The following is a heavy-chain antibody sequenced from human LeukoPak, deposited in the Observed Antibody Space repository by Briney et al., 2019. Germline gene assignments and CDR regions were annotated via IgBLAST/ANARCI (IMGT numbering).Heavy chain of an antibody. CDR2: IYHSGST. D-gene: IGHD3-22*01. V-gene: IGHV4-4*02. CDR1: GGSISSSNW. J-gene: IGHJ4*02. Sequence: PSGTLSLTCAVSGGSISSSNWWSWVRQPPGKGLEWIGEIYHSGSTNYNPSLKSRVTISVDKSKNQFSLKLSSVTAADTAVYYCARDHGSSGQYFDYWGQGTLVTVSS. CDR3: ARDHGSSGQYFDY.